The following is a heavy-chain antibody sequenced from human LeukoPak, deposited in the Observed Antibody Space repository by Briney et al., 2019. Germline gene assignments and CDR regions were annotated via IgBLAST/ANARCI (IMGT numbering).Heavy chain of an antibody. CDR2: ITGSGPYM. CDR1: GFTFSTFA. D-gene: IGHD3-10*01. J-gene: IGHJ4*02. CDR3: VRDVGAVRGEVYFDY. Sequence: GGSLRLSSAASGFTFSTFAMHWVPLSPGEGLEWVSSITGSGPYMLYADSVKHRFTISRDNTKNLLYLEMNSLRAEDTAMYFCVRDVGAVRGEVYFDYWGQGTLVTVSS. V-gene: IGHV3-21*06.